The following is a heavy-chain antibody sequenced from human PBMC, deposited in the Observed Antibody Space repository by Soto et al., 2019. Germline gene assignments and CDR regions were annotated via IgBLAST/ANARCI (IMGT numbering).Heavy chain of an antibody. J-gene: IGHJ4*02. Sequence: AGSLILSCSASGFTFDDYAMHWVRQAPGRGLEWVSAISGSGGSTYYADSVKGRFTISRDNSKNTLYLQMNSLRAEDTAVYYCAKVSEWELLPFGYFDYWGQGTLVTVSS. V-gene: IGHV3-23*01. D-gene: IGHD1-26*01. CDR1: GFTFDDYA. CDR2: ISGSGGST. CDR3: AKVSEWELLPFGYFDY.